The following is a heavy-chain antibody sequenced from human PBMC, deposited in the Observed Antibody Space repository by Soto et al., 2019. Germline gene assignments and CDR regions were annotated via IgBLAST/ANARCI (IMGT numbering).Heavy chain of an antibody. CDR2: ISVYSGNT. Sequence: QVQLVQSGAEVKKPGASVKVSCKASGYTFTSYGISWVRQAPGQGLEWLGWISVYSGNTNYAQMVQDRVTMTTDKSTSTADMDLRSLRSDDTAVYYCARDQQWLDAYANFDYWGQGTLVTVSS. J-gene: IGHJ4*02. D-gene: IGHD6-19*01. CDR3: ARDQQWLDAYANFDY. V-gene: IGHV1-18*01. CDR1: GYTFTSYG.